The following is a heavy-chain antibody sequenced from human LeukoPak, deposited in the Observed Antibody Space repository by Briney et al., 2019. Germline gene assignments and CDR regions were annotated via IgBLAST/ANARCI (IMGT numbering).Heavy chain of an antibody. Sequence: SETLSLTCTVSGGSISSYYWSWLRQPPGEGLEWIGYIYYSGSTNYNPSLKSRVTISVDTSKNQFSLKLSSVTAADTAVYYCARHGPAYSSDWFDPWGQGTLVTVSS. D-gene: IGHD6-19*01. CDR1: GGSISSYY. CDR3: ARHGPAYSSDWFDP. CDR2: IYYSGST. V-gene: IGHV4-59*01. J-gene: IGHJ5*02.